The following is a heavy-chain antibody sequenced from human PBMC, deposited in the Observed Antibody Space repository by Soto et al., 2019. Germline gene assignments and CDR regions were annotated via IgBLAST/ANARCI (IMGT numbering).Heavy chain of an antibody. Sequence: ESGGGVVQPGRSLRLSCAASGFTFSSYGMHWVRQAPGKGLEWVAVISYDGSNKYYADSVKGRFTISRDNSKNTLYLQMNSRRAEDTAVYYCAKGITGGGGYGMDVWGQGTTVTVSS. D-gene: IGHD3-3*01. CDR1: GFTFSSYG. V-gene: IGHV3-30*18. CDR2: ISYDGSNK. CDR3: AKGITGGGGYGMDV. J-gene: IGHJ6*02.